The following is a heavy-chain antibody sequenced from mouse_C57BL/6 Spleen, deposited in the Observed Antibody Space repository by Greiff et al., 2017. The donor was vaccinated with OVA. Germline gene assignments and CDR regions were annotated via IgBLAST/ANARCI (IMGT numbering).Heavy chain of an antibody. CDR1: GYTFTSYW. Sequence: VQLQQPGAELVKPGASVKVSCKASGYTFTSYWMHWVKQRPGQGLEWIGRIHPSDSDTNYNQKFKGKATLTVHKSSSTAYMQLSSLTSEDSAVYYCATIYYDFYYYAMDYWGQGTSVTVSS. D-gene: IGHD2-4*01. J-gene: IGHJ4*01. V-gene: IGHV1-74*01. CDR3: ATIYYDFYYYAMDY. CDR2: IHPSDSDT.